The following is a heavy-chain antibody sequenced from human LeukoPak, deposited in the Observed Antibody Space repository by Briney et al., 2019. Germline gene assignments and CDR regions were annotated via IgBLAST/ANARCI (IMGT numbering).Heavy chain of an antibody. J-gene: IGHJ4*02. CDR3: GASSYYYDSSGFIDY. CDR2: IIPIFGIA. D-gene: IGHD3-22*01. CDR1: GGTFSSYA. Sequence: SVKVSCKASGGTFSSYAISWVRQAPGQGLEWMGRIIPIFGIANYPQKFQGRVTITADKYTSTAYMELSSLRSEDTAVYYCGASSYYYDSSGFIDYWGQGTLVTVSS. V-gene: IGHV1-69*04.